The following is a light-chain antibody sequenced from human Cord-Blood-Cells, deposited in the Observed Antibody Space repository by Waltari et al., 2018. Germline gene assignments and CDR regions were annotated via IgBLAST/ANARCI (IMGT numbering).Light chain of an antibody. CDR3: SSYTSSSTRV. CDR1: SSDVGGYNY. J-gene: IGLJ3*02. V-gene: IGLV2-14*03. CDR2: DVS. Sequence: SITISCTGTSSDVGGYNYVSWYQQHPGKVPKLMIYDVSNRPSGVSNRFSGSKSGNTASLTISGLQAEDEADYYCSSYTSSSTRVFGGGTKLTVL.